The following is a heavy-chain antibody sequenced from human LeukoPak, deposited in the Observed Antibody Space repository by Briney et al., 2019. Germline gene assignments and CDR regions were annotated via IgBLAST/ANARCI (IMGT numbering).Heavy chain of an antibody. V-gene: IGHV6-1*01. D-gene: IGHD1-26*01. CDR1: VDIVSINSAA. CDR2: TYYRSKWYN. Sequence: SHTLSLTCAISVDIVSINSAAWNWIRQSPSRGLEWLGRTYYRSKWYNDYAVSVKSLTTITPATSKNQSSLQLNCATPEDTAVYCCARGGGGNYRAFDIWGQGTMVSVSS. J-gene: IGHJ3*02. CDR3: ARGGGGNYRAFDI.